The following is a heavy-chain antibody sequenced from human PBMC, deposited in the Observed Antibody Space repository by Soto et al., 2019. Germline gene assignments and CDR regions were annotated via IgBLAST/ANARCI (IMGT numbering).Heavy chain of an antibody. CDR2: INPNSGDT. D-gene: IGHD6-13*01. J-gene: IGHJ6*02. Sequence: ASAKGSCKASGYTYTGNYVRWVRQAHRQGLEWMGWINPNSGDTYLAQKFQGRVTITADESTGTSFMELSSLTSDDTAVYFCAREPPFGMAADFYGMDVWGPGPTGTVPS. V-gene: IGHV1-2*02. CDR3: AREPPFGMAADFYGMDV. CDR1: GYTYTGNY.